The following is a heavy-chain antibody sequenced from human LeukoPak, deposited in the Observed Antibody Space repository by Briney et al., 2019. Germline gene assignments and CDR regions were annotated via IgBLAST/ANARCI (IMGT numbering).Heavy chain of an antibody. D-gene: IGHD3-3*01. CDR1: GFTFSSYA. CDR2: ISGSGGST. J-gene: IGHJ4*02. V-gene: IGHV3-23*01. CDR3: AKDYLVLRFLEWLSNYFDY. Sequence: GGSLRLSCAASGFTFSSYAMSWARQAPGKGLEWVSAISGSGGSTYYADSVKGRFTISRDNSKNTLYLQMNSLRAEDTAVYYCAKDYLVLRFLEWLSNYFDYWGQGTLVTVPS.